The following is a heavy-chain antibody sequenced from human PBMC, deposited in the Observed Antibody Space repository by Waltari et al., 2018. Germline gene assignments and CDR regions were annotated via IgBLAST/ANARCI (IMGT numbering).Heavy chain of an antibody. D-gene: IGHD3-22*01. CDR1: GFTFSSYA. V-gene: IGHV3-23*01. J-gene: IGHJ4*02. CDR3: AKVKESYYDSSGYYPVDY. Sequence: EVQLLESGGGLVQPGGSLRLSCAASGFTFSSYAMSWVRQAPGQGLEWVSAISGSGGSTYYADSVKGRFTISRDNSKNTLYLQMNSLRAEDTAVYYCAKVKESYYDSSGYYPVDYWGQGTLVTVSS. CDR2: ISGSGGST.